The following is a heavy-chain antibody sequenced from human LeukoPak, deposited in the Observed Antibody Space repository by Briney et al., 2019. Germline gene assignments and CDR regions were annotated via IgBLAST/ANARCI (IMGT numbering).Heavy chain of an antibody. CDR1: VFTFSDYE. CDR3: ARGWGYAKVDY. J-gene: IGHJ4*02. CDR2: ISSSVGTI. Sequence: GGSLRLSCAAPVFTFSDYEMNWVCPAPGKGLELISFISSSVGTIFYADSVKGRFTISRDNAKNSLYLQMNSLRVEDTAVYYCARGWGYAKVDYWGQGTLVTVSS. D-gene: IGHD5-18*01. V-gene: IGHV3-48*03.